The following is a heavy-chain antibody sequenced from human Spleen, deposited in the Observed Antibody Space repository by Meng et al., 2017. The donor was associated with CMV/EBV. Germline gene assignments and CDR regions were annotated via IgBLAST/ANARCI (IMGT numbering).Heavy chain of an antibody. V-gene: IGHV3-7*01. J-gene: IGHJ4*02. Sequence: GGSLRLSCVGSGFTFSDSWMNWVRQAPGKGLEWVANINQDGRERYYADSVEGRFTISRDNAKKSLYLHMYSLSAEDTAVYYCARAPDDYSDSSGALGYWGQGTLVTVSS. CDR1: GFTFSDSW. D-gene: IGHD3-22*01. CDR2: INQDGRER. CDR3: ARAPDDYSDSSGALGY.